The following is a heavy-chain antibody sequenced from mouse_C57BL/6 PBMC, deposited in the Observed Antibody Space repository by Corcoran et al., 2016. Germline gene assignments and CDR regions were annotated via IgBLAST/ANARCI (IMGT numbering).Heavy chain of an antibody. CDR3: ARGHYYGSSYVGAMDY. D-gene: IGHD1-1*01. CDR1: GYTFTTYG. V-gene: IGHV9-3*01. J-gene: IGHJ4*01. CDR2: INTYSGVP. Sequence: QIQLVQSGPELKKPGETVKISCKASGYTFTTYGMSWVKQAPGKGLKWMGWINTYSGVPTYADDFKGRFAFSLETSASTAYLQINNLKNGDTATYFCARGHYYGSSYVGAMDYWGQGTSVTVSS.